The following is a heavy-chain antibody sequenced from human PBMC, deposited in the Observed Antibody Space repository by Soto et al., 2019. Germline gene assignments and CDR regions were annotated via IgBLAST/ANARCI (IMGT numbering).Heavy chain of an antibody. J-gene: IGHJ4*02. CDR3: ARGRIAAAGGPYYFDY. D-gene: IGHD6-13*01. V-gene: IGHV3-33*01. Sequence: GGSLRLSCAASGFTFSSYGMHWVRQAPGKGLEWVAVIWYDGSNKYYADSVKGRFTISRDNSKNTLYLQMNSLRAEDTAVYYCARGRIAAAGGPYYFDYWGQGTLVTVSS. CDR1: GFTFSSYG. CDR2: IWYDGSNK.